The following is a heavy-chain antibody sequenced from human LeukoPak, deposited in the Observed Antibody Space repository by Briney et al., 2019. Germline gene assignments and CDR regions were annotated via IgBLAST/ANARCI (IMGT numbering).Heavy chain of an antibody. Sequence: GGSLRLSCAASGFTFSSYAMSWVRQAPGKGLEWVSAISGSGGSTYYADSVKGRFTISRDNSKNTLYLQMNSLRAEDTAVYYCAKPLGYYDILTGYSYYYYYGMDVWGQGTTVTVSS. CDR2: ISGSGGST. V-gene: IGHV3-23*01. CDR3: AKPLGYYDILTGYSYYYYYGMDV. J-gene: IGHJ6*02. CDR1: GFTFSSYA. D-gene: IGHD3-9*01.